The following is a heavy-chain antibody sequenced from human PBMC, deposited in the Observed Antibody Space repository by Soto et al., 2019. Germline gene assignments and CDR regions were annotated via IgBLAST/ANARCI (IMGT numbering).Heavy chain of an antibody. CDR2: IYPGDSDT. CDR3: ARHSKYYDILTGFYGMDV. D-gene: IGHD3-9*01. V-gene: IGHV5-51*01. CDR1: GYSFTSYW. J-gene: IGHJ6*02. Sequence: GESLKISCQGSGYSFTSYWIGWVRQMPGKGLEWMGIIYPGDSDTRYSPSFQGQVTISADKSISTAYLQWSSLKASDTAMYYCARHSKYYDILTGFYGMDVWGQGTTVTVSS.